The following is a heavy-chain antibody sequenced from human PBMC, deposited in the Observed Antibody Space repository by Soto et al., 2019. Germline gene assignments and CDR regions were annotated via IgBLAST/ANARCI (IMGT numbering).Heavy chain of an antibody. CDR3: ESEVKPKKIPAANYFDP. D-gene: IGHD2-2*01. V-gene: IGHV1-69*01. Sequence: QVQLVQSGAEVKKPGSSVKVSCKASGGTFSSYAISWVRQAPGQGLEWMGGIIPIFGTANYAQKFQGRVTITADEYTSTANTELSSLSSEDTAVSYCESEVKPKKIPAANYFDPWGQGTLVTVSS. CDR2: IIPIFGTA. CDR1: GGTFSSYA. J-gene: IGHJ5*02.